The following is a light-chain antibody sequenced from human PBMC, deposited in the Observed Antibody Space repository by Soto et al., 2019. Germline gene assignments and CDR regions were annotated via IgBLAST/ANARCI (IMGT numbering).Light chain of an antibody. CDR3: QKYNSAPWT. V-gene: IGKV1-27*01. Sequence: DIQMTQSPFSLSASGGDRVPITCGSSQGISNYLACYQHIPGKGPDLLINTAFTLRSGVPSRFSGSGSGTDFTLTISSLQPEYVATYYCQKYNSAPWTFGQGTKVEIK. CDR2: TAF. J-gene: IGKJ1*01. CDR1: QGISNY.